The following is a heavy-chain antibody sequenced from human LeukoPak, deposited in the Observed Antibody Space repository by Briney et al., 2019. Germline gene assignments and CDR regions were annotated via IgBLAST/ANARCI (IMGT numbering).Heavy chain of an antibody. Sequence: GGSLRLSCAVSGFMFSNYDMHWVRQVSGKGLEWVSGIGSAGDTYYPGSVKGRFTISRENAKNSLSLEMNSLGVEDTALYYCARKRCSGGSCYDDAFDIWGQGTMVTVSS. CDR3: ARKRCSGGSCYDDAFDI. V-gene: IGHV3-13*01. CDR1: GFMFSNYD. D-gene: IGHD2-15*01. J-gene: IGHJ3*02. CDR2: IGSAGDT.